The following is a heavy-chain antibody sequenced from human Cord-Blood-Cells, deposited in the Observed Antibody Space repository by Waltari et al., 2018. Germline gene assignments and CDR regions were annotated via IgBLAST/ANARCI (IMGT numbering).Heavy chain of an antibody. Sequence: QVQLQESGPGLVKPSETLSLTCAVPGYSIGSGYYWRWLRQPPGKGLEWIGSIYHRGSTYYNPSLKSRVTISVDTSKNQFSLKLSSVTAADTAVYYCARSHGWETGDHDAFDIWGQGTMVTVSS. CDR1: GYSIGSGYY. D-gene: IGHD7-27*01. V-gene: IGHV4-38-2*01. CDR2: IYHRGST. CDR3: ARSHGWETGDHDAFDI. J-gene: IGHJ3*02.